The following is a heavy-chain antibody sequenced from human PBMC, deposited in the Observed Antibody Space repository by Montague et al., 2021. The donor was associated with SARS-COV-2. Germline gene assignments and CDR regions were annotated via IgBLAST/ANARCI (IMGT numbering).Heavy chain of an antibody. CDR3: AKEREVVRAARTLVAFDL. V-gene: IGHV4-34*01. D-gene: IGHD2-2*01. CDR1: AGTFSVYY. J-gene: IGHJ3*01. CDR2: INLSGTA. Sequence: SETRSPTCAVYAGTFSVYYCRLPRPSQRSGLEWTAEINLSGTANYNPSPKSRVSISVDTSKNQFTLKLASVTAADTAMYYCAKEREVVRAARTLVAFDLWGHGSMATVAS.